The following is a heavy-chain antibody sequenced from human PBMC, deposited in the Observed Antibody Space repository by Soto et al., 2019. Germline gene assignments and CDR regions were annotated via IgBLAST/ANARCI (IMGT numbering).Heavy chain of an antibody. Sequence: WGSLRLSCAASGFTFIDYYMSWIRQAPGKGLEWVSYISSSSSYTNYADSVKGRFTISRDNAKNSLYLQMNSLRAEDTAVYYCAREGSGWYPHYFDYWGQGTLVTVSS. CDR2: ISSSSSYT. V-gene: IGHV3-11*06. CDR1: GFTFIDYY. CDR3: AREGSGWYPHYFDY. D-gene: IGHD6-19*01. J-gene: IGHJ4*02.